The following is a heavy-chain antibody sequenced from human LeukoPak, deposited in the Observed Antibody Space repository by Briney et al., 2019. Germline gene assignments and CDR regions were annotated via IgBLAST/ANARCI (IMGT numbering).Heavy chain of an antibody. CDR3: ARDHSGNWFDP. CDR1: GYTFTSYD. V-gene: IGHV1-18*01. J-gene: IGHJ5*02. CDR2: ISTYNGNT. D-gene: IGHD1-26*01. Sequence: PGESLKVSCKASGYTFTSYDISWVRRAPGQGLEWMGWISTYNGNTNYAQKLQGRVTMTTDTITTTAYMELRSLRSDDTAVYYCARDHSGNWFDPWGQGTLVTVSS.